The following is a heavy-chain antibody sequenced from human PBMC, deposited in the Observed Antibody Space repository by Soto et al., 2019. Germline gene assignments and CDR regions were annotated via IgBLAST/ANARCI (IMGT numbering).Heavy chain of an antibody. CDR2: ISGSGGST. Sequence: EVQLLESGGGLVQPGGSLRLSCAASGFTFSSYAMSWVRQAPGKGLEWVSAISGSGGSTYYADSAKGRFTISRDNSKNTLYLQMTSLRAEDTAVYYCAKAKFDILTGYYIGDAFDIWGQGTMVTVSS. D-gene: IGHD3-9*01. V-gene: IGHV3-23*01. CDR1: GFTFSSYA. J-gene: IGHJ3*02. CDR3: AKAKFDILTGYYIGDAFDI.